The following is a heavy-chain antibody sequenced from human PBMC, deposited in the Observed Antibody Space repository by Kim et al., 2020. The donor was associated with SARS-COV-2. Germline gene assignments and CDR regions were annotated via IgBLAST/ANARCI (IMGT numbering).Heavy chain of an antibody. CDR2: IYYSGST. D-gene: IGHD4-17*01. CDR3: ARGGGDYPAYFQH. CDR1: GGSISSGDYY. J-gene: IGHJ1*01. Sequence: SETLSLTCTVSGGSISSGDYYWSWIRQPPGKGLEWIGYIYYSGSTYYNPSLKSRVTISVDTSKNQFSLKLSSVTAADTAVYYCARGGGDYPAYFQHWGQGTLVTVSS. V-gene: IGHV4-30-4*01.